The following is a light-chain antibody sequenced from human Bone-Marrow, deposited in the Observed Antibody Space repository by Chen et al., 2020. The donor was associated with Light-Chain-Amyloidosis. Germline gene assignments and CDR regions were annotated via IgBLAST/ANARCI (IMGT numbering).Light chain of an antibody. CDR3: QSADSSGTYHVV. J-gene: IGLJ2*01. Sequence: SYELTQPPSVSVPPGQTARITCSGDALSKQSAYWYQQKPGQAPVLVIYKDSERPSGIPERFSGSSSGTTVTLTISGVQAEDEADYHCQSADSSGTYHVVFGGGTKLTVL. CDR2: KDS. CDR1: ALSKQS. V-gene: IGLV3-25*03.